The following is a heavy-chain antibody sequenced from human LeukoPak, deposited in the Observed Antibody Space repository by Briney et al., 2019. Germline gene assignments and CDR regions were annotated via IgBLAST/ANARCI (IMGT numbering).Heavy chain of an antibody. Sequence: ASVKVSCKASGYTFTGYYMHWVRQAPGQGLEWMGWINPNSGGTNYAQKFQGRVTMTRDTSISTAYMELSRLRSDDTAVYYCARDSKGDYDFWSGYPPATYYYYGMDVWGQGTTVTVSS. D-gene: IGHD3-3*01. CDR3: ARDSKGDYDFWSGYPPATYYYYGMDV. V-gene: IGHV1-2*02. CDR2: INPNSGGT. J-gene: IGHJ6*02. CDR1: GYTFTGYY.